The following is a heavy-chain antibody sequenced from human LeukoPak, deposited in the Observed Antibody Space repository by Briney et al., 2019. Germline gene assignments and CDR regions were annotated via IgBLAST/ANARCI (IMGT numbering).Heavy chain of an antibody. J-gene: IGHJ6*03. CDR2: ISGSGDTT. CDR3: AKVNYYYYMDV. CDR1: GFTFSSYA. Sequence: PGGSLRLSCAASGFTFSSYALTWVGQAPGKGLEWVSFISGSGDTTYYAHSVKGRLSISRDNSKNTPYLQMNSRRAEDTALNCCAKVNYYYYMDVWGKGTTVTVSS. V-gene: IGHV3-23*01.